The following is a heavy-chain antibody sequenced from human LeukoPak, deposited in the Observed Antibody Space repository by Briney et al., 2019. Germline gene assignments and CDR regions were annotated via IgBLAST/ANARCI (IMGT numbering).Heavy chain of an antibody. CDR1: GFTFSSYS. Sequence: PGGSLRLSCAASGFTFSSYSMNWVRQAPGKGLEWVSYISSSSSTIYYADSVKGRFTISRDNAKNSLYLQMNSLRAEDTAVYYCASSDYGDYSPQLHDAFDIWGQGTMVTVSS. V-gene: IGHV3-48*01. D-gene: IGHD4-17*01. J-gene: IGHJ3*02. CDR2: ISSSSSTI. CDR3: ASSDYGDYSPQLHDAFDI.